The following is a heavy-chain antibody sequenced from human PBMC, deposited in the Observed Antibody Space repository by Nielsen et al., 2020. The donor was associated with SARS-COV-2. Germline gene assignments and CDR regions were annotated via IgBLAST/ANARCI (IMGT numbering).Heavy chain of an antibody. CDR2: ISDSGGST. V-gene: IGHV3-23*01. D-gene: IGHD6-13*01. CDR3: ARAGSSSWYLVPTVG. Sequence: GESLKISCAASGFTFWTYAMSWARQAPGKGLEWVSLISDSGGSTYSADSVKGRFTISRDNSKNTLYLQMNSLRAEDTAVYYCARAGSSSWYLVPTVGWGQGTLVTVSS. J-gene: IGHJ4*02. CDR1: GFTFWTYA.